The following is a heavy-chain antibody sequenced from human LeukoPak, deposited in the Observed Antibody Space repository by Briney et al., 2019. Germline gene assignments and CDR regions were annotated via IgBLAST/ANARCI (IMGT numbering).Heavy chain of an antibody. Sequence: SETLSLTCTVSGASISSSPYYWGWIRQPPGKGLEWIGSIYYSGSPYYNPSLKSRVTLSVDTSNNQLSLKVSSVTAVDAAVYYCARRSGYTYGSVDFDYWGQGILVTVSS. CDR2: IYYSGSP. CDR1: GASISSSPYY. D-gene: IGHD5-18*01. CDR3: ARRSGYTYGSVDFDY. V-gene: IGHV4-39*01. J-gene: IGHJ4*02.